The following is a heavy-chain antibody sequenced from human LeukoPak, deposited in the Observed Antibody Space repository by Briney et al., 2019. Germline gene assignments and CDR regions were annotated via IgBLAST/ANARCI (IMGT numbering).Heavy chain of an antibody. J-gene: IGHJ5*02. CDR2: INHSGST. V-gene: IGHV4-34*01. D-gene: IGHD3-22*01. CDR1: GGSFSGYY. Sequence: SETLSLTCAVYGGSFSGYYWSWIRQPPGKGLEWIGEINHSGSTNYNPSLKSRVTISVDTSKNQFSLKLSSVTAADTAVYYCASFFSSSGYLSWGQGTLVTVSS. CDR3: ASFFSSSGYLS.